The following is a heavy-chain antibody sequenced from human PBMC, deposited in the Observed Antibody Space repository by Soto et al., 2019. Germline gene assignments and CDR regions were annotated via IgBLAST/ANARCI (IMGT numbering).Heavy chain of an antibody. V-gene: IGHV3-30-3*01. Sequence: GGSLRLSCAASGFTFSSYAMHWVRQAPGKGLEWVAVISYDGSNKYYADSVKGRFTISRDNSKNTLYLQMNSLRAEDTAVYYCARGQPLDYDSSGYRPFDYWGQGTLVTVSS. CDR2: ISYDGSNK. J-gene: IGHJ4*02. CDR3: ARGQPLDYDSSGYRPFDY. D-gene: IGHD3-22*01. CDR1: GFTFSSYA.